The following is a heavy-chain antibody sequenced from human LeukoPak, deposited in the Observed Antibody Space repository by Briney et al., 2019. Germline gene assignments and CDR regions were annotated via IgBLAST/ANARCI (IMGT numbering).Heavy chain of an antibody. Sequence: ASVKVSCKASGGTFSSYAISWVRQAPGQGLEWMGRIIPIFGTANYAQKFQGRVTITTDESTSTAYMELSSLGSEDTAVYYCARDLAGPQDYWGQGTLVTVSS. V-gene: IGHV1-69*05. CDR3: ARDLAGPQDY. CDR1: GGTFSSYA. J-gene: IGHJ4*02. CDR2: IIPIFGTA.